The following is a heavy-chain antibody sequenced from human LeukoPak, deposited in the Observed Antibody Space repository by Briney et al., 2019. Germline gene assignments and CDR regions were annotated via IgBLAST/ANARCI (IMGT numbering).Heavy chain of an antibody. CDR2: ISSSSYI. D-gene: IGHD6-19*01. J-gene: IGHJ4*02. CDR1: GFTFSSYS. V-gene: IGHV3-21*01. CDR3: ARGPGWYDYYFDY. Sequence: PGGSLRLSCAASGFTFSSYSMNWVRQAPGKGLEWVSSISSSSYIYYADSVKGRFTISRDNAKNSLYLQMNSLRAEDTAVYYCARGPGWYDYYFDYWGQGTLVTVSS.